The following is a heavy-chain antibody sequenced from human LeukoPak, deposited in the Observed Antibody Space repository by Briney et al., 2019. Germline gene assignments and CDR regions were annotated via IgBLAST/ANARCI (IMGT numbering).Heavy chain of an antibody. V-gene: IGHV4-34*01. CDR1: GGSFSGYY. J-gene: IGHJ6*02. Sequence: SETLSLTCAVYGGSFSGYYWSWIRQPPGKGLEWIGEINHSGSTNYNPSLTSRVTISVDTSKNQFSLKLSSVAAADTAVYYCARSVVPPTYYYYGMDVWGQGTTVTVSS. CDR3: ARSVVPPTYYYYGMDV. D-gene: IGHD6-6*01. CDR2: INHSGST.